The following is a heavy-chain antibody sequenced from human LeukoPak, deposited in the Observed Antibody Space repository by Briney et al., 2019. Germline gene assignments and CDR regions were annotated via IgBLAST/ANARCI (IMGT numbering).Heavy chain of an antibody. D-gene: IGHD3-9*01. V-gene: IGHV4-34*01. CDR2: INHSGST. J-gene: IGHJ6*03. CDR3: ARIGITIFPNCMDV. Sequence: PSETLSLTCAVYGGSFSGYYWSWIRQPPGKGLEWIGEINHSGSTNYNPSLKSRVTISVDTSQNQFSLKLSPVTAADTPVYYCARIGITIFPNCMDVWGKGTTVTVSS. CDR1: GGSFSGYY.